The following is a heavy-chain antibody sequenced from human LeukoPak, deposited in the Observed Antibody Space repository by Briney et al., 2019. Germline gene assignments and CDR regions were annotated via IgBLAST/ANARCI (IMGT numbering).Heavy chain of an antibody. CDR3: ARLIGYTHYY. V-gene: IGHV5-51*01. Sequence: GESLKISCEGSGYRFTSYWIAWVRQMPGKGLEWMGIIYPGGSDTRYSPSFQGQVTISADKSISTAYLQWSSLKASDTAMYYRARLIGYTHYYWGQGTLVTVSS. CDR2: IYPGGSDT. CDR1: GYRFTSYW. J-gene: IGHJ4*02. D-gene: IGHD5-18*01.